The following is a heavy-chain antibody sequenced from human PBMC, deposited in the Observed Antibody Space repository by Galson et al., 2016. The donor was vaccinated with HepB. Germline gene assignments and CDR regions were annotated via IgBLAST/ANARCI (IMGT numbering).Heavy chain of an antibody. CDR3: AREDWNYSYYGLDV. CDR2: THYSGST. D-gene: IGHD3/OR15-3a*01. Sequence: TLSLTCTVSGGSISSGDYYWSWIRQPPGKGLEWIGYTHYSGSTYCNPSLKSRVTISVDTSKNQFSLKLSSVTSADTAVYYCAREDWNYSYYGLDVWGQGTTVTVSS. V-gene: IGHV4-30-4*01. J-gene: IGHJ6*02. CDR1: GGSISSGDYY.